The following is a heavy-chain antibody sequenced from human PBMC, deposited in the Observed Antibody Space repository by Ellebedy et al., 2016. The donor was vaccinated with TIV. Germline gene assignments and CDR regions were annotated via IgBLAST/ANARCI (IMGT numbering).Heavy chain of an antibody. CDR3: ARDGGVTGTDY. D-gene: IGHD6-19*01. CDR1: GVSVTSSSYY. CDR2: IYYGGSA. J-gene: IGHJ4*02. Sequence: MPSETLSLTCAVSGVSVTSSSYYWGWIRQPPGKGLEWIGSIYYGGSAYYNPSLRSRVTISVDTSKSQFSLKLSSVTAADTAVYYCARDGGVTGTDYWGQGTLVTVSS. V-gene: IGHV4-39*07.